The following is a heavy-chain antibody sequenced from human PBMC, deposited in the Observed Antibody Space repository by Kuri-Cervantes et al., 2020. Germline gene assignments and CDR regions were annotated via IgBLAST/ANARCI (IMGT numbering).Heavy chain of an antibody. J-gene: IGHJ4*02. CDR1: GFTFTNYA. D-gene: IGHD4-17*01. V-gene: IGHV3-30*02. CDR2: IRFDGSDK. CDR3: AKGAIDYGDYNLRY. Sequence: GESLKISCAASGFTFTNYAMHWVRQAPGKGLEWVAFIRFDGSDKYYADSVKGRFTISRDNSKNTLYLQMNSLRAEDTAVYYCAKGAIDYGDYNLRYWGQGTLVTVSS.